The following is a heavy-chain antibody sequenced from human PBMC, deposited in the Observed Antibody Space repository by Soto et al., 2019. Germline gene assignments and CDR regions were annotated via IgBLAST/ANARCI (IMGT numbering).Heavy chain of an antibody. D-gene: IGHD5-12*01. V-gene: IGHV3-23*01. Sequence: PXGSLRLSFAASGFTFINYSMSWVRQAPGKGLEWVSTISGSGVTTYYADSVKGRFTISRDNSKNTLYLQMNSLRAEDTAEYYCAKYMVATIYFDYWGQGALVTVSS. CDR2: ISGSGVTT. CDR3: AKYMVATIYFDY. J-gene: IGHJ4*02. CDR1: GFTFINYS.